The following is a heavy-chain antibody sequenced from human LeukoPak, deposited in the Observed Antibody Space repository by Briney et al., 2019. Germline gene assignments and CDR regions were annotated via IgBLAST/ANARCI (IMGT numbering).Heavy chain of an antibody. Sequence: SETLSLSCTVPGYSLSGGYYWGWIRQPPGKGLEWIGSIYHSGSTYYNPSLKSRVTISVDTSKNQFSLKLSSVTAADTAVYYGARDLLDSTMAFDIWGQGTMVTVSS. CDR3: ARDLLDSTMAFDI. D-gene: IGHD1-14*01. CDR2: IYHSGST. V-gene: IGHV4-38-2*02. CDR1: GYSLSGGYY. J-gene: IGHJ3*02.